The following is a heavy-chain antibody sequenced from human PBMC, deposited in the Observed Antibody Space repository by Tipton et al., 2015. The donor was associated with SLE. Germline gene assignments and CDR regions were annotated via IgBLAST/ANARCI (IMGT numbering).Heavy chain of an antibody. CDR1: GGSVSTSRYY. J-gene: IGHJ6*02. CDR2: IFFNGNT. CDR3: VGQPPGGGPGYQYDMDV. D-gene: IGHD1-14*01. Sequence: TLSLTCTVSGGSVSTSRYYWGWIRQPPGQGLEWIGNIFFNGNTYYTPSLKSRATISIDMSRNQFSLRLNFVTAADTAVYYCVGQPPGGGPGYQYDMDVWGQGTAVTVSS. V-gene: IGHV4-39*07.